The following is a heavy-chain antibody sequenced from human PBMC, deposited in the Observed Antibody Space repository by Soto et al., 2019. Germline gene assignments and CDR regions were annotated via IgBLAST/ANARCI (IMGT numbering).Heavy chain of an antibody. CDR2: ISSKSDTI. J-gene: IGHJ4*02. Sequence: PGGSLRLSCAASGFAISTYSMNWVRQAPGKGLEWVSYISSKSDTIHYADSVKGRFTISRDNAKNSLYLQMNSLRDEDTAVYYCARESCYGGNCYIIDDWGQGTLVTVSS. CDR1: GFAISTYS. D-gene: IGHD2-21*02. V-gene: IGHV3-48*02. CDR3: ARESCYGGNCYIIDD.